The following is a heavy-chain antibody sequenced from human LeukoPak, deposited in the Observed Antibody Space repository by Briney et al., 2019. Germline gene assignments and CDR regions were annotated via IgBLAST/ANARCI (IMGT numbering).Heavy chain of an antibody. CDR1: GFTFSTYW. J-gene: IGHJ4*02. D-gene: IGHD4-23*01. CDR3: ARAYGGPDY. CDR2: IKSDGSST. V-gene: IGHV3-74*03. Sequence: GGALRLSCAASGFTFSTYWMHWVRQAPGKGLVWVSRIKSDGSSTKYADSVKGRFTISRDNAKNTLYLQMNSLRAEDTAVYYCARAYGGPDYWGQGTLVTVSS.